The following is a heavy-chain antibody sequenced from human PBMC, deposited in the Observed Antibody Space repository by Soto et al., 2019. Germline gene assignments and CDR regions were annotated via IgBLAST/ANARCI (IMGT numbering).Heavy chain of an antibody. D-gene: IGHD1-26*01. CDR2: ISYDGSNK. V-gene: IGHV3-30*18. CDR1: GFTFSSYG. Sequence: GGSLRLSCAASGFTFSSYGMHWVRQAPGKGLEWVAVISYDGSNKYYADSVKGRFTISRDNSKNTLYLQMNSLRAEDTAVYYCANLVGATEGYWGQGTLVTVSS. J-gene: IGHJ4*02. CDR3: ANLVGATEGY.